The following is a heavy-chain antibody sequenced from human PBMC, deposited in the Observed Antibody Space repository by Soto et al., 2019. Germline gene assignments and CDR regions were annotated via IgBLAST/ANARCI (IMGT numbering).Heavy chain of an antibody. Sequence: GGSLRLSCAASGFTFSSYAMSWVRQAPGKGLEWVSAISGSGGSTYYADSVKGRFTISRDNSKNTLYLQMNSLRAEDTAVYYCAKEREKSTAARHFDYWDQGTLVTVSS. CDR3: AKEREKSTAARHFDY. D-gene: IGHD6-6*01. J-gene: IGHJ4*02. V-gene: IGHV3-23*01. CDR2: ISGSGGST. CDR1: GFTFSSYA.